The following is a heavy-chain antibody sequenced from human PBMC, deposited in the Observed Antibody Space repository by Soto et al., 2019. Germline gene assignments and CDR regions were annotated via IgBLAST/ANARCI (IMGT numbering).Heavy chain of an antibody. V-gene: IGHV3-66*01. CDR1: GFTVSSNY. J-gene: IGHJ4*02. CDR3: ARDFRGLRHKTQPYYFDY. Sequence: GGSLRLSCAASGFTVSSNYMSWVRQAPGKGLEWVSVIYSGGSTYYADSVKGRFTISRDNSKNTLYLQMNSLRAEDTAVYYCARDFRGLRHKTQPYYFDYWGQGTLVTVSS. D-gene: IGHD4-17*01. CDR2: IYSGGST.